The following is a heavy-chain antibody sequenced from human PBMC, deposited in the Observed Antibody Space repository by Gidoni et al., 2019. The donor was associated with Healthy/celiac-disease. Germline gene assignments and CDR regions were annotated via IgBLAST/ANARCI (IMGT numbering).Heavy chain of an antibody. CDR1: GLTFSSYG. D-gene: IGHD3-10*01. V-gene: IGHV3-33*01. J-gene: IGHJ4*02. CDR3: ARGYGSAYY. CDR2: IWYDGSNK. Sequence: QVQLVESGGGVVQPGRSLRLSCAASGLTFSSYGMHWVRQAPGTGLEWVAVIWYDGSNKYYADSVKGRFTISRDNSKNTLYLQMNSLRAEDTAVYYCARGYGSAYYWGQGTLVTVSS.